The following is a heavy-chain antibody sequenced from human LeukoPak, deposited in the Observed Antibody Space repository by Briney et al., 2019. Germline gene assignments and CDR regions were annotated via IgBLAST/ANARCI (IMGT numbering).Heavy chain of an antibody. CDR1: GYSITSGYY. CDR3: ACPSGNHLYPFDY. J-gene: IGHJ4*02. D-gene: IGHD3-16*01. CDR2: IYHSGDT. Sequence: PSETLSLTCIVSGYSITSGYYWGRIRQPPGKGLEWIGSIYHSGDTYYNPSLKSRVTISVDTSKNQFSLKLSSVTAADTAVYYCACPSGNHLYPFDYWGQGTLVTVSS. V-gene: IGHV4-38-2*02.